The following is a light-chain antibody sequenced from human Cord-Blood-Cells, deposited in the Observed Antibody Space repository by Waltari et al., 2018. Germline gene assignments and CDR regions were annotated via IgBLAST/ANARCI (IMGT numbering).Light chain of an antibody. V-gene: IGKV2-28*01. J-gene: IGKJ4*01. CDR3: MQALQTPLT. Sequence: DIVMPQSPLSLPVTPRDPASISCRSSQSLLHSNGYNYLDWYLQKPGQSPQLLIYLGSNRASGVPDRFSGSGSGTDFTLKISRVEAEDVGVYYCMQALQTPLTFGGGTKVEIK. CDR1: QSLLHSNGYNY. CDR2: LGS.